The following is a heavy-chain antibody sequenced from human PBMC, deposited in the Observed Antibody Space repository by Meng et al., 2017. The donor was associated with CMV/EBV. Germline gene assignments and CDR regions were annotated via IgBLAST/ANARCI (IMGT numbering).Heavy chain of an antibody. CDR2: IIPILGIA. CDR3: ARDHPIVVVPAAPYGAPYYYGMDV. Sequence: SVKVSCKASGGTFSSYAISWVRQAPGQGLEWMGGIIPILGIANYAQKFQGRVTITADKSTSTAYMELSSLRSEDTAVYYCARDHPIVVVPAAPYGAPYYYGMDVWGQGTTVTVSS. V-gene: IGHV1-69*10. J-gene: IGHJ6*02. CDR1: GGTFSSYA. D-gene: IGHD2-2*01.